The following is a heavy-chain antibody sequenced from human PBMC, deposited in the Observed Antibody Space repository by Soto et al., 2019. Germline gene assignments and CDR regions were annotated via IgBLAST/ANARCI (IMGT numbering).Heavy chain of an antibody. D-gene: IGHD3-3*01. Sequence: QVQLVQSGAEVKKPGASVKVSCKASGYTFTSYGISWVRQAPGQGLEWMGWISAYNGNTNYAQKLQGRVTMTTDTSTSTAYTELRCLRSDYMAAYYCARRLGVTIPVYGPDVWGQGTTVTVSS. CDR3: ARRLGVTIPVYGPDV. V-gene: IGHV1-18*03. J-gene: IGHJ6*02. CDR1: GYTFTSYG. CDR2: ISAYNGNT.